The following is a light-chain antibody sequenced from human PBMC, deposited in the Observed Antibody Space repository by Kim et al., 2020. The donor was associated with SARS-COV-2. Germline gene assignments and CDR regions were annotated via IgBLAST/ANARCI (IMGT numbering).Light chain of an antibody. J-gene: IGLJ2*01. V-gene: IGLV2-23*02. CDR3: CSYAGSSTLV. Sequence: GPSTTLASTATSNDVGRYSLVSWYQQSPGKAPKLRIYEVNKRPSGVSSRLSGSKSGNTDSLTISGLQAEDEADYYCCSYAGSSTLVFGGGTQLTVL. CDR1: SNDVGRYSL. CDR2: EVN.